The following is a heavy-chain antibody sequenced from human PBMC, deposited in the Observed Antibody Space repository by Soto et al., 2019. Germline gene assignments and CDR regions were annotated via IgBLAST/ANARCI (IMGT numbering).Heavy chain of an antibody. D-gene: IGHD2-2*01. CDR3: ASGTSCLADYYAMDV. V-gene: IGHV4-61*01. CDR2: IYQSGST. Sequence: SETLSLTCTVSGVSVNSGNYYWSWIRQTPGKGLEWIGYIYQSGSTRYNPSLKSRVTISLDTSKNQFSLKMSSVTAADTAVYYCASGTSCLADYYAMDVWGQGTTVTVSS. CDR1: GVSVNSGNYY. J-gene: IGHJ6*02.